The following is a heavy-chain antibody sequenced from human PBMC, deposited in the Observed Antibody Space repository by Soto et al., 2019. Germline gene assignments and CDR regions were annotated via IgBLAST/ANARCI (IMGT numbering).Heavy chain of an antibody. CDR2: IYHSGST. D-gene: IGHD3-10*01. Sequence: SETLSLTCTVSGGSISSHYWSWIRQPPGKGLERIGYIYHSGSTNYNPSLKSRVTISVDTSKNQFSLKLSSVTAADTAVYYCARVLGVRGVIIGPDYYYGMDVWGQGTTVTVSS. CDR1: GGSISSHY. V-gene: IGHV4-59*11. CDR3: ARVLGVRGVIIGPDYYYGMDV. J-gene: IGHJ6*02.